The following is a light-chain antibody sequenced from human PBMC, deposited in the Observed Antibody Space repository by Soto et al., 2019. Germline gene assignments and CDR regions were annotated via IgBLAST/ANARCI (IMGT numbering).Light chain of an antibody. CDR1: QGISSY. CDR3: QQTYSPQFT. J-gene: IGKJ3*01. V-gene: IGKV1-8*01. CDR2: AAS. Sequence: AIRMTQSPSSFSASTGDRVTITCRASQGISSYLAWYQQKPGKAPKLLIYAASTLQSGVPSRFSGSGSGTDFTLTISCLQSEDFATYYCQQTYSPQFTFGPGTKVDI.